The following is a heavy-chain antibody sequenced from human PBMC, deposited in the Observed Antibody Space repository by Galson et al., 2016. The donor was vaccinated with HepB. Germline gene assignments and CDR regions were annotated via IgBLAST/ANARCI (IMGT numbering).Heavy chain of an antibody. CDR2: IGAYDDST. J-gene: IGHJ4*02. D-gene: IGHD4-17*01. CDR3: ATGGDYDI. CDR1: GFTFSSSA. V-gene: IGHV3-23*01. Sequence: SLRLSCAASGFTFSSSAMSWVRQAPGKGREWVSAIGAYDDSTYYADSVRGRFTISRDNSKNTLYLQMNSLRAEDTAVYYCATGGDYDIWGQGTLVTVSS.